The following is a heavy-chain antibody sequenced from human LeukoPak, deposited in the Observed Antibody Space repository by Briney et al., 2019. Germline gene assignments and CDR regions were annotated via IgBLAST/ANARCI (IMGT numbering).Heavy chain of an antibody. CDR2: ISWNSGSI. D-gene: IGHD5-18*01. CDR1: GFTFDDYA. CDR3: AKGIPSNRGYSYGLDY. Sequence: PGGSLRLSCAASGFTFDDYAMHWVRQAPGKGLEWVSGISWNSGSIGYADSVKGRFTISRDNAKNSLYLQMNSLRAEDTALYYCAKGIPSNRGYSYGLDYWDQGTLVTVSS. J-gene: IGHJ4*02. V-gene: IGHV3-9*01.